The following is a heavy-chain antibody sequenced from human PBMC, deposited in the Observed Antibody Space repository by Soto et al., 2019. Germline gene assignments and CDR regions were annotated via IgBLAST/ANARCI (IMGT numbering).Heavy chain of an antibody. Sequence: QVQLVQSGAEVKKPGSSVKVSCKASGGTFSSYAISWVRQAPGQGLEWMGGIIPIFGTANDAQKFQGRVTITADETTSTAYLELSSLRSEDTAVYYCAMKDIVVVGAAHTSDYWGQGTLVTVSS. V-gene: IGHV1-69*12. J-gene: IGHJ4*02. CDR3: AMKDIVVVGAAHTSDY. D-gene: IGHD2-15*01. CDR1: GGTFSSYA. CDR2: IIPIFGTA.